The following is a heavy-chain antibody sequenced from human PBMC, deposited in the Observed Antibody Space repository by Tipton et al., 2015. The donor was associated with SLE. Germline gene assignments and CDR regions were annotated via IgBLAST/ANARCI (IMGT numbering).Heavy chain of an antibody. D-gene: IGHD4-17*01. Sequence: GLVKPSETLSLTCTVSGDSISSGGYFWSWIRQHPGKGLEWIGYIYSSGRTDYNPPLRSRVTVSIDTSKTHFSLRLSSVSAADTATYYCARSRDEYGSGNYWDAFEIWGQGTTVIVSS. V-gene: IGHV4-61*03. CDR3: ARSRDEYGSGNYWDAFEI. CDR1: GDSISSGGYF. CDR2: IYSSGRT. J-gene: IGHJ3*02.